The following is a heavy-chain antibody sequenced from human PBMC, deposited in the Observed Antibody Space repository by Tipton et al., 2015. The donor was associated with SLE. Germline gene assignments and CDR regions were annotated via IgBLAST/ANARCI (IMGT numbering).Heavy chain of an antibody. CDR1: SGSVSSGAYY. CDR2: VFSSGTT. V-gene: IGHV4-31*03. D-gene: IGHD3-22*01. J-gene: IGHJ4*02. CDR3: ARYFYDSSGVCLFDF. Sequence: TLSLTCTVFSGSVSSGAYYWSWIRQHPGKGLEWIGYVFSSGTTYYNPSLKGRLSLSLDTSQNQLSLKLSSVTSADTAVYYCARYFYDSSGVCLFDFWGQGTLVTVSS.